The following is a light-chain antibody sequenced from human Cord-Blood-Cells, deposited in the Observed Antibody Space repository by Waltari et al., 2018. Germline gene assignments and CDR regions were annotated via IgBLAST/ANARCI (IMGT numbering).Light chain of an antibody. CDR1: QDISNY. CDR2: DAS. V-gene: IGKV1-33*01. CDR3: QQYDNLPT. J-gene: IGKJ1*01. Sequence: DIQMTQSPSSLSASVGDRATITCQASQDISNYLNWYQQKPGKAPKLLIYDASNLETGVPSRFSGSGSGTDFTFTISSLQPEDIATYYCQQYDNLPTFGQGTKVEIK.